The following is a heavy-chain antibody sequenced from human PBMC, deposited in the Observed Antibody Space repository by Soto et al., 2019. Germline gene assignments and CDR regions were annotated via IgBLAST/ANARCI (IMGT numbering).Heavy chain of an antibody. CDR1: GYTFTSYG. V-gene: IGHV1-18*01. J-gene: IGHJ4*02. CDR3: AREMWTLNGPQNFFDY. Sequence: QVQLVQSAGEVKQPGASVKVSCKASGYTFTSYGITWVRQAPGQGLEWMGWISPNSGDTRYAQNLQGRVTMTTDKYMSTAYMELRSLTSDDTALYYCAREMWTLNGPQNFFDYWGQGALVTVSS. D-gene: IGHD2-21*01. CDR2: ISPNSGDT.